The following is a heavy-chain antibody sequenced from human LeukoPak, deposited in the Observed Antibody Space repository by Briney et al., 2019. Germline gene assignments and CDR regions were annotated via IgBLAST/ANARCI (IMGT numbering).Heavy chain of an antibody. Sequence: PSETLSLTCTVSGGSISSYCWSWIRQPPGKGLEWIGYICSSGNSNYNPSLNSRVSMAIDTSKNQFTLRLSSVTAADTAIYYCARDSSNVAVDWGQGTLVTVSP. CDR3: ARDSSNVAVD. CDR1: GGSISSYC. J-gene: IGHJ4*02. D-gene: IGHD2/OR15-2a*01. CDR2: ICSSGNS. V-gene: IGHV4-59*01.